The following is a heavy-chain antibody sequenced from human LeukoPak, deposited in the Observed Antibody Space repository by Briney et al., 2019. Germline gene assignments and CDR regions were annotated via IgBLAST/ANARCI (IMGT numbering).Heavy chain of an antibody. Sequence: GGSLRLSCAASGFTLSSYWMSWVRQAPGRGLEWVANIKKDGSEKYYVDSVKGRFTISRDNAKNSLYLQMNTLRAEDTAVYYCARDAWGYCSGGSCYPLDYWGQGTLVTVSS. D-gene: IGHD2-15*01. CDR1: GFTLSSYW. V-gene: IGHV3-7*01. CDR2: IKKDGSEK. CDR3: ARDAWGYCSGGSCYPLDY. J-gene: IGHJ4*02.